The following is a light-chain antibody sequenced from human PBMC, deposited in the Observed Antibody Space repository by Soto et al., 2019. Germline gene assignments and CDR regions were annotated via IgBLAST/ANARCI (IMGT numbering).Light chain of an antibody. CDR3: QQYKDWPWT. J-gene: IGKJ1*01. CDR1: QSVSSN. CDR2: GAF. Sequence: EIVMTQSPATLSVSPGERATLSCRASQSVSSNLAWYQQKPGQAPRLLIYGAFNMDTGIPARFSGSGSGTEFTLTISSLQSEDFAVYYCQQYKDWPWTFGQGTKVEIK. V-gene: IGKV3-15*01.